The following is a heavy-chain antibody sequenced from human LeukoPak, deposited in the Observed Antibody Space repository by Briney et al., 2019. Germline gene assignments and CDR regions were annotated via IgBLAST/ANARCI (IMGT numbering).Heavy chain of an antibody. CDR3: ASDYCSSTSCYEYWFDP. V-gene: IGHV1-2*02. J-gene: IGHJ5*02. CDR2: INPNSGGT. D-gene: IGHD2-2*01. Sequence: ASVKVSCKASGYTFTGYYMHWVRQAPGQGLEWMVWINPNSGGTNYAQKFQGRVTMTRDTSISTAYMELSRLRSDDTAVYYCASDYCSSTSCYEYWFDPWGQGTLVTVSS. CDR1: GYTFTGYY.